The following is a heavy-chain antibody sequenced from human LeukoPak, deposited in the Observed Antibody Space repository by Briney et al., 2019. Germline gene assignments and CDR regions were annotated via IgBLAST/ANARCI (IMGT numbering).Heavy chain of an antibody. CDR1: GFTVITYD. V-gene: IGHV3-53*01. Sequence: GGSLRLSCAASGFTVITYDMTWVRQAPGKGLEWVSVLYSDGNTKYADSVQGRFTISRDNSKNTLYLEMNCLRPDDTAVYYCARGVEPLATNTLAYWGQGTLVTVSS. D-gene: IGHD1-14*01. CDR3: ARGVEPLATNTLAY. J-gene: IGHJ4*02. CDR2: LYSDGNT.